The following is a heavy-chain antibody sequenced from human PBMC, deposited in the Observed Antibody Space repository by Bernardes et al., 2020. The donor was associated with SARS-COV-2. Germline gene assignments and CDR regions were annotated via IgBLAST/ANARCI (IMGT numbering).Heavy chain of an antibody. CDR1: GYTFTSYG. CDR3: ALCSGGSCYSGNFDY. Sequence: ASVKVSCKASGYTFTSYGISWVRQAPGQGLEWMGWISAYNGNTNYAQKLQGRVTMTTDTSTSTAYMELRSLRSDDTAVYYCALCSGGSCYSGNFDYWGQGTLVTVPS. D-gene: IGHD2-15*01. V-gene: IGHV1-18*01. CDR2: ISAYNGNT. J-gene: IGHJ4*02.